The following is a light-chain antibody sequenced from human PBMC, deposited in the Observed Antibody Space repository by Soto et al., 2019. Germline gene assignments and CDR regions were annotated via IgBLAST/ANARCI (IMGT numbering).Light chain of an antibody. CDR2: GAS. J-gene: IGKJ4*01. CDR3: QQYNDWPPLT. V-gene: IGKV3-15*01. CDR1: QSVRTN. Sequence: EIEMTQSPATLSVSPGERATLSCRASQSVRTNVAWYQHKPGQAPRLLIYGASSRATGIPARFSGSGSGTEFPLTISSLQSEDFAVYYCQQYNDWPPLTFGGGTKVEIK.